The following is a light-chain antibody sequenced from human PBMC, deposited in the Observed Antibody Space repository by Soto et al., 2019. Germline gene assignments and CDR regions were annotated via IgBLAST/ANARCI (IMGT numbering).Light chain of an antibody. J-gene: IGKJ4*01. CDR2: DAS. CDR3: QQRVKWPLT. Sequence: EIVLDQSPATLSSSPGERATLSCRTSHSVSSYVAWYQQKPGQATRLLTYDASNRGAVIPARFSASGSGTDVTLPSSSLQPEDSAVYYCQQRVKWPLTFGGGTKVEI. V-gene: IGKV3-11*01. CDR1: HSVSSY.